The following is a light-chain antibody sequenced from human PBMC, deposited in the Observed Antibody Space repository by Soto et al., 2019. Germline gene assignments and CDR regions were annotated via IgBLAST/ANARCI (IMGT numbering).Light chain of an antibody. V-gene: IGLV2-8*01. Sequence: QSVLTQPPSASGSPGQSVTISCTGTSSDVGDYNHVSWYQQHPGKAPKLLIYEVSKRPSGVPDRFSGSKSGNTASLTVSGLQAEDEADYYCSSYAGSNNFNVFGTGTKVTVL. J-gene: IGLJ1*01. CDR1: SSDVGDYNH. CDR2: EVS. CDR3: SSYAGSNNFNV.